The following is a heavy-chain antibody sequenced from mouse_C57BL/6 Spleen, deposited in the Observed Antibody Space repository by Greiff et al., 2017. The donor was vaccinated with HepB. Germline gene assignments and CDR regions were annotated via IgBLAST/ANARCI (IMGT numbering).Heavy chain of an antibody. CDR2: ISDGGSYT. D-gene: IGHD2-2*01. J-gene: IGHJ2*01. Sequence: EVKLVESGGGLVKPGGSLKLSCAASGFTFSSYAMSWVRQTPEKRLEWVATISDGGSYTYYPDNVKGRFTISRDNAKNNLYLQMSHLKSEDTAMYYCARGDGYDVFDYWGQGTTLTVSS. CDR3: ARGDGYDVFDY. V-gene: IGHV5-4*03. CDR1: GFTFSSYA.